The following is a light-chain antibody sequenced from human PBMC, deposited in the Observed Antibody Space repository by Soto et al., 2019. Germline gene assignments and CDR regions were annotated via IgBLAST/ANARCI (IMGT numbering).Light chain of an antibody. Sequence: QSVLTQPPSVSGAPGQRVTISCTGSSSNMGAGYDVHWYQHLPGTAPKLLIYGNSNRPSGVPDRFSGSKSDTSASLAITGLQAEDEADYYCQSYDSSLSGYVFGTGTKLTVL. J-gene: IGLJ1*01. CDR2: GNS. V-gene: IGLV1-40*01. CDR1: SSNMGAGYD. CDR3: QSYDSSLSGYV.